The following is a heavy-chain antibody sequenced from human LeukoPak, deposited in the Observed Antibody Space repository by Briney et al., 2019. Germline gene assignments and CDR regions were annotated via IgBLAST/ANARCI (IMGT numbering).Heavy chain of an antibody. CDR3: ARSNPSRDSDFDY. Sequence: KPSETPSLTCAVYGGSFSGYYWSWIRQPPGKGLEWIGEINHSGSTNYNPSLKSRVTISVDTSKNQFSLKLSSVTAADTAVYYCARSNPSRDSDFDYWGQGTLVTVSS. D-gene: IGHD2-15*01. V-gene: IGHV4-34*01. CDR2: INHSGST. J-gene: IGHJ4*02. CDR1: GGSFSGYY.